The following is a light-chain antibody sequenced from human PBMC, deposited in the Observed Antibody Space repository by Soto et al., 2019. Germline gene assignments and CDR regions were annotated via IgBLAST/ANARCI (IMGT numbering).Light chain of an antibody. CDR1: QSVSSNS. CDR3: HHYGTSPYT. CDR2: ADS. J-gene: IGKJ3*01. Sequence: EIVLTQSPDTLSLSPGERGTLSCRASQSVSSNSLAWYQQKRGQAPRLLIYADSSRATGIPDRFSGSGSGTEFTLTISRLEPEDFAVYYCHHYGTSPYTFGPGTKVDVK. V-gene: IGKV3-20*01.